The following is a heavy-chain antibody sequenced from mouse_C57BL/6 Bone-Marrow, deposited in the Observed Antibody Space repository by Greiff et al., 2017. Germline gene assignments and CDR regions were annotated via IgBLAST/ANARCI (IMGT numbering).Heavy chain of an antibody. CDR1: GYTFTSYT. D-gene: IGHD1-1*01. J-gene: IGHJ1*01. Sequence: VQLQQSGAELARPGASVKMSCKASGYTFTSYTMHWVKQRPGQGLEWIGYINPSSGYTKYNQKFKDKATLTADKSSSTAYMQLSSLTSEDSAVYDCATYGPWYFDVWGAGTTVTVSS. V-gene: IGHV1-4*01. CDR3: ATYGPWYFDV. CDR2: INPSSGYT.